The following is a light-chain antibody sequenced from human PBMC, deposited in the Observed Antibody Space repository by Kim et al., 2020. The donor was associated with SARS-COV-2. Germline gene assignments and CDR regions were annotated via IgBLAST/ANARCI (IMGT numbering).Light chain of an antibody. V-gene: IGLV2-14*01. Sequence: QSALTQPASVSGSPGQSITISCTGTCSDVGGYNYVSWYQQHPGKAPKLMIYEVSNRPSGVSNRFSGSKSGNTASLTISGLQAEDEADYYCGSYRGSSTLEVFGTGTKVTVL. CDR1: CSDVGGYNY. CDR2: EVS. CDR3: GSYRGSSTLEV. J-gene: IGLJ1*01.